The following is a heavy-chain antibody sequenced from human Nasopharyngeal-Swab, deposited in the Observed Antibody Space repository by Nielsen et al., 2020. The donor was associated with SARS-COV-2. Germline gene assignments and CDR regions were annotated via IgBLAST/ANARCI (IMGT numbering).Heavy chain of an antibody. V-gene: IGHV3-30*18. Sequence: GGSLRLSCAASGFTFSSYGMRWVRQAPGKGLEWVAVISYDGSNKYYADSVKGRFTISRDNSKNTLYLQMNSLRAEDTAVYYCAKDYYGSGSYLGWLSGPEYYFDYWGQGTLVTVSS. CDR1: GFTFSSYG. J-gene: IGHJ4*02. D-gene: IGHD3-10*01. CDR3: AKDYYGSGSYLGWLSGPEYYFDY. CDR2: ISYDGSNK.